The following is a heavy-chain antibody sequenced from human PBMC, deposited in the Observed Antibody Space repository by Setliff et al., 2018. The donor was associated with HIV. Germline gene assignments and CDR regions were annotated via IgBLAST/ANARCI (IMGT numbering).Heavy chain of an antibody. CDR3: ARDPGYKSTWYGVFDI. D-gene: IGHD6-13*01. CDR2: INPNSGGT. J-gene: IGHJ3*02. V-gene: IGHV1-2*02. CDR1: GYTFSDYY. Sequence: SCKASGYTFSDYYMHWVRQAPGQGLEWMGWINPNSGGTNYAQKFQGRVNMTRDTSISTTYMELSRLRSDDTAVYYCARDPGYKSTWYGVFDIWGQGTMVTVS.